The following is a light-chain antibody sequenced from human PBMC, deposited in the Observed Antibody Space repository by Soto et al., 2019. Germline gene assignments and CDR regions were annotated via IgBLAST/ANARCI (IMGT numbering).Light chain of an antibody. J-gene: IGKJ3*01. V-gene: IGKV3-20*01. CDR3: HQYGSSPLT. CDR1: QSVSSSY. CDR2: GAS. Sequence: EIVLTQSPGTLSLSPGERTTLSCRASQSVSSSYLAWYQQKPGQAPRLLIYGASSWATGIPDRFSGSGSGTDFTLTISRLEPEDFAVYYCHQYGSSPLTFGPGTKVDIK.